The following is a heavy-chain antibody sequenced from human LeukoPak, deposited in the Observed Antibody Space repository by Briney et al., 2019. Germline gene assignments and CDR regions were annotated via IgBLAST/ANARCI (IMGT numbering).Heavy chain of an antibody. J-gene: IGHJ5*02. V-gene: IGHV4-34*01. Sequence: SETLSLTCAVYGGSFSGYYWSWIRQPPGKGLEWIGEINHSGSTNYNPSLKSRVTISGDTSKNQFSLKLSSVTAADTAVYYCARGPVGYYGSGSYYAQFDPWGQGTLVTVSS. D-gene: IGHD3-10*01. CDR2: INHSGST. CDR3: ARGPVGYYGSGSYYAQFDP. CDR1: GGSFSGYY.